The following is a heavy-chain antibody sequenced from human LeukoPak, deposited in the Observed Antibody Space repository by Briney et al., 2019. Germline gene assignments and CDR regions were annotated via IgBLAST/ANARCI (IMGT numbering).Heavy chain of an antibody. CDR1: GFTFSDST. Sequence: GGSLRLSCAASGFTFSDSTMNWVRQAPGKGLEWVSSISSSSSTMHYADSVKGRLTISRDNAKNSLYLQVNSLRAEDTAVYYCVRGDSRDYWGQGTLVTVSS. CDR2: ISSSSSTM. V-gene: IGHV3-21*01. CDR3: VRGDSRDY. D-gene: IGHD6-13*01. J-gene: IGHJ4*02.